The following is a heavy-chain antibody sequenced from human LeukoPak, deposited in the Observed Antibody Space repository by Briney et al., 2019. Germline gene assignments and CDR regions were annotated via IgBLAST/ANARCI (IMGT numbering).Heavy chain of an antibody. V-gene: IGHV3-23*01. J-gene: IGHJ6*03. CDR3: AKGGWFGEMGDYYYMDV. D-gene: IGHD3-10*01. CDR2: ISGSGGST. Sequence: GGSLRLSCAASGFTFSSYAMSWVRQAPGKGLEWVSSISGSGGSTFYADSVKGRFTISRDNSKNTLYVQMKSLRSEDTALYYCAKGGWFGEMGDYYYMDVWGKGTTVTVSS. CDR1: GFTFSSYA.